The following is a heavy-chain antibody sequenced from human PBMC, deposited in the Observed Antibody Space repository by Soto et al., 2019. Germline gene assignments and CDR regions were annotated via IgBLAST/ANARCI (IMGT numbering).Heavy chain of an antibody. Sequence: QVQLQESGPGLLKPSETLSLTCTVSGGSISSYYWSWIRQPPGKGLEWIGYVYYSGSTNYNPSLKSRVTISVDTSKNQFSLRLNSVTAADTAVYYCAKTAATAPLNWFDPWGPGTLVTVSS. D-gene: IGHD2-15*01. CDR3: AKTAATAPLNWFDP. V-gene: IGHV4-59*01. CDR2: VYYSGST. CDR1: GGSISSYY. J-gene: IGHJ5*02.